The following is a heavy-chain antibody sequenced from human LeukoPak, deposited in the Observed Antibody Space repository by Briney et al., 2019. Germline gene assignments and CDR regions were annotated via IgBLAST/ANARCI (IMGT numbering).Heavy chain of an antibody. Sequence: GGSLRLSCAASGFTVSSNYMSWVRQAPGKGLEGVSVIYSGGSTYYADSVKGRFTISRHNSKNTLYLQMNSLRAEDTAVHYCARAPYYGSGKNYGMDVWGQGTTVTVSS. CDR3: ARAPYYGSGKNYGMDV. CDR1: GFTVSSNY. J-gene: IGHJ6*02. D-gene: IGHD3-10*01. CDR2: IYSGGST. V-gene: IGHV3-53*04.